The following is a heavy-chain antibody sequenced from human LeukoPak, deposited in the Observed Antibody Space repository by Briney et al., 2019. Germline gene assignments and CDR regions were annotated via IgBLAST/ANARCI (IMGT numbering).Heavy chain of an antibody. J-gene: IGHJ4*02. V-gene: IGHV4-38-2*02. CDR1: GYSISSGYY. D-gene: IGHD1-26*01. CDR2: IYHSGST. Sequence: SETLSLTCTVSGYSISSGYYWGWIRQPPGKGLEWIGSIYHSGSTYYNPSLKSRVTVSVDTSKNQFSLKLSSVAAADTAVYYCASLCGSYCGTDYWGQGTLVTVSS. CDR3: ASLCGSYCGTDY.